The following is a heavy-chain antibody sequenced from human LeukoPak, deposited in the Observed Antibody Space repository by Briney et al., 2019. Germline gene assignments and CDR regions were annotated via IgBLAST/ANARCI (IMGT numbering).Heavy chain of an antibody. D-gene: IGHD1-7*01. CDR1: GFTFSSYA. CDR2: MSGGGGST. V-gene: IGHV3-23*01. CDR3: ATVRQGTTRDFEY. J-gene: IGHJ4*02. Sequence: PGGSLRLSCAASGFTFSSYAMSWVRQAPGKGLEWVSSMSGGGGSTYHAHSVKGRFTISRDISKNTLYLQMTSLRAEDTAVYFCATVRQGTTRDFEYWGQGTLVTVSS.